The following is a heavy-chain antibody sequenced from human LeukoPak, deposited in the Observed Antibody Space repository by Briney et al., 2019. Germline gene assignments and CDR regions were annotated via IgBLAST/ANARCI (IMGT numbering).Heavy chain of an antibody. CDR3: AKAEGGYYYYGMDV. V-gene: IGHV3-23*01. J-gene: IGHJ6*02. D-gene: IGHD3-16*01. Sequence: GGSLRLSCAASGFTFSSYAMSWVRQAPGKGLEWVSAISGSGGSTYYADSVKGRFTISRDNFKNTLYLQMNSLRAEDTAVYYCAKAEGGYYYYGMDVWGQGTTVTASS. CDR1: GFTFSSYA. CDR2: ISGSGGST.